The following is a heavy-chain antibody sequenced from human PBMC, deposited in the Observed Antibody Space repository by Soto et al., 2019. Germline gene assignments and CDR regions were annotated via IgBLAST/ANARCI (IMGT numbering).Heavy chain of an antibody. J-gene: IGHJ4*02. V-gene: IGHV1-18*04. Sequence: ASVKVSCKASGYTFTSNSIGWVRQAPGQGLEWMGWINVYNGNTKYAQQLQGRVTLTTDTSTSTAYMDLRSLRSDDTAVYYCSRISSASSGWHPDYWGQGTLVTVSS. CDR3: SRISSASSGWHPDY. CDR1: GYTFTSNS. D-gene: IGHD6-19*01. CDR2: INVYNGNT.